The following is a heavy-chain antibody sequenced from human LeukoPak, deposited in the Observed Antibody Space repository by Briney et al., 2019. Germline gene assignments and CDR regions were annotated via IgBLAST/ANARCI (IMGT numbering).Heavy chain of an antibody. D-gene: IGHD1-26*01. Sequence: SETLSLTCTVSGDSINSGYHWSWIRPQPGKGLEWIGNIYYNGRTYYKTSLKSRIIISVDMSKNQISLQLSSVTAADTAVYYCARDLRGSPMDVWGKGTPVAVSS. CDR1: GDSINSGYH. V-gene: IGHV4-31*03. CDR3: ARDLRGSPMDV. CDR2: IYYNGRT. J-gene: IGHJ6*03.